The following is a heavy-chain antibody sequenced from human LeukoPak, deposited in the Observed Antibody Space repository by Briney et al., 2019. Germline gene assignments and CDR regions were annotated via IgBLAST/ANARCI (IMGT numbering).Heavy chain of an antibody. V-gene: IGHV1-69*13. D-gene: IGHD6-13*01. CDR1: GGTCSSYA. CDR2: IIPIFGTA. J-gene: IGHJ4*02. CDR3: ARVGLAAAGIFDY. Sequence: SVKVSCKASGGTCSSYAISWVRQAPGQGLEWMEGIIPIFGTANYAQKFQGRVTITADESTSTAYMELSSLRSEDTAVYYCARVGLAAAGIFDYWGQGTLVTVSS.